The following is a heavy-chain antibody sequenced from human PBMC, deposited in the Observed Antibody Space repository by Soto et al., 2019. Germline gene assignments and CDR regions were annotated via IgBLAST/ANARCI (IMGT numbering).Heavy chain of an antibody. V-gene: IGHV5-51*01. J-gene: IGHJ4*02. CDR3: ARRVGAHPYYDF. D-gene: IGHD6-6*01. Sequence: ESLKVSCNRSAYMFTNDWIAWVRQMPGKGLEWMEIIFPGDSDTRYSPSFQGQVTISADKSINTAYLQWRSLKASDTAVDYCARRVGAHPYYDFWGQGALVTVS. CDR2: IFPGDSDT. CDR1: AYMFTNDW.